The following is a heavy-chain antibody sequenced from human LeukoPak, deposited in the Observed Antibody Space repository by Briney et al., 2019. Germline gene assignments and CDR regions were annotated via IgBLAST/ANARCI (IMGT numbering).Heavy chain of an antibody. D-gene: IGHD4-11*01. V-gene: IGHV4-61*02. CDR1: GGSISSGSYY. J-gene: IGHJ4*02. CDR3: AREVMTTVTHDY. CDR2: IYTSGST. Sequence: SETLSLTCTVSGGSISSGSYYWSWIRQPAGKGLEWIGRIYTSGSTNYNPSLKSRVTISVDTSKNQFSLKLSSVTAADTAVYYCAREVMTTVTHDYWGQGILVTVSS.